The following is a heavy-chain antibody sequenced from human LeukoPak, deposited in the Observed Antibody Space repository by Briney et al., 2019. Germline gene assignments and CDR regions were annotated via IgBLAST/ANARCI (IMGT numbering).Heavy chain of an antibody. CDR1: GFTFSNAW. CDR2: IKSKTDGGTT. J-gene: IGHJ4*02. Sequence: GGSLRLSCAASGFTFSNAWISWVRQAPGKGLEWVGRIKSKTDGGTTDYAAPVKGRFTISRDDSKNTLYLQMNSLKTEDTAVYYCTTDLILPYSGSYSALGEFDYWGQGTLVTVSS. V-gene: IGHV3-15*01. D-gene: IGHD1-26*01. CDR3: TTDLILPYSGSYSALGEFDY.